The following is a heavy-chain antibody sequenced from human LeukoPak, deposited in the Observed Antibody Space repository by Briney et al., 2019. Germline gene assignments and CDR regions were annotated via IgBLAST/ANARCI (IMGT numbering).Heavy chain of an antibody. J-gene: IGHJ6*04. CDR2: IYHSGST. CDR3: ARGKGGVRGVIHYYYYYGMDV. V-gene: IGHV4-30-2*01. CDR1: GGSISSGGYS. Sequence: SETLSLTCAVSGGSISSGGYSWSWIRQPPGKGLEWIGYIYHSGSTYYNPSLKSRVTISVDRSKNQFSLKLSPVTAADTAVYYCARGKGGVRGVIHYYYYYGMDVWGKGTTVTVSS. D-gene: IGHD3-10*01.